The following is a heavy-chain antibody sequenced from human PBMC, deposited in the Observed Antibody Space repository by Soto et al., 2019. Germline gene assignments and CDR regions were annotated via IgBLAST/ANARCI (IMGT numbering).Heavy chain of an antibody. V-gene: IGHV4-59*01. CDR3: ARAPMVLTRSYFDS. D-gene: IGHD3-22*01. CDR2: ISSSGNT. CDR1: DGSISNFY. J-gene: IGHJ4*02. Sequence: ASETLSLTCTVSDGSISNFYWSWIRQPPGKGLEWIGYISSSGNTNYNPSLKSRVSISVDTSKNQFSLNLTSVTAADTAVYYCARAPMVLTRSYFDSWGQGTPVTSPQ.